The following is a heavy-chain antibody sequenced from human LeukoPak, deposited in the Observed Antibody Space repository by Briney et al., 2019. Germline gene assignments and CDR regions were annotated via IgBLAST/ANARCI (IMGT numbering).Heavy chain of an antibody. V-gene: IGHV3-7*01. CDR3: AREGCSGGSCYHNWIDP. J-gene: IGHJ5*02. Sequence: GGSLRLSCAASGFTFSSYWMSWVRQAPGKGLEWVANIKQDGSEKYYVDSVKGRFTISRDNAKNSLYLQMNSLRAEDTAVYYCAREGCSGGSCYHNWIDPWGQGTLVTVSS. CDR1: GFTFSSYW. CDR2: IKQDGSEK. D-gene: IGHD2-15*01.